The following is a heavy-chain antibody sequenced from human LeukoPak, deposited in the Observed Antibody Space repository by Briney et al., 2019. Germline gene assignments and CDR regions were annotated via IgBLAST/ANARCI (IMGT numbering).Heavy chain of an antibody. CDR2: IKQDGSEK. V-gene: IGHV3-7*01. D-gene: IGHD4-11*01. J-gene: IGHJ5*02. Sequence: GGSLRLSCAASGFTFSSHWMGWVRQAPGEGLEWVANIKQDGSEKYYVDSVKGRFTVSRDNAKTSLYLQMNSLRVEDTGVYYCARTGADHNDYSLYRWFDPWGQGTLVTVSS. CDR3: ARTGADHNDYSLYRWFDP. CDR1: GFTFSSHW.